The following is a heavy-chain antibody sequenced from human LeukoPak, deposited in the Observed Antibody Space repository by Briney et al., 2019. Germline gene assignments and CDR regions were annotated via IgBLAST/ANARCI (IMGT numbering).Heavy chain of an antibody. CDR2: ISGSGGST. V-gene: IGHV3-23*01. D-gene: IGHD4-23*01. Sequence: GXSLRLSCAASGFTFSSYAMSWVRQAPGKGLEWVSAISGSGGSTYYADSVKGRFTISRDNSKNTLYLQMNSLRAEDTAVYYCAKDYGGDVDAFDIWGQGTMVTVSS. CDR1: GFTFSSYA. CDR3: AKDYGGDVDAFDI. J-gene: IGHJ3*02.